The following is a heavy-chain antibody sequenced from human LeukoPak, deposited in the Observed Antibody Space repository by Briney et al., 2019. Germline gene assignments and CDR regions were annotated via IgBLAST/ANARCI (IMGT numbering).Heavy chain of an antibody. D-gene: IGHD5-12*01. Sequence: PSETLSLTCAVYGRSFSGYYWSWIRQPPGKGLEWIGEINHSGSTNYNPSPKSRVTISVDTSKNQFSLKLSSVTAADTAVYYCARGPSYRWLRSRAEYFQHWGQGTLVTVSS. J-gene: IGHJ1*01. CDR2: INHSGST. CDR3: ARGPSYRWLRSRAEYFQH. V-gene: IGHV4-34*01. CDR1: GRSFSGYY.